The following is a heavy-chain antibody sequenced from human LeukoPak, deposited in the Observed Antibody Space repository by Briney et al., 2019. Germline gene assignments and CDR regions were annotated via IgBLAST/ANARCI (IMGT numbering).Heavy chain of an antibody. CDR3: AKEKLPSGYSFLTDY. Sequence: GGSLRLSFVGSGFTFSTYWMHLVRQVPGKGLVWVSSMKYDGTYTKYADSVKGRFTISRDDSKSTLYLQMNSLRPEDTAVYYCAKEKLPSGYSFLTDYWGQGTLVTVSS. V-gene: IGHV3-74*01. D-gene: IGHD5-18*01. CDR1: GFTFSTYW. J-gene: IGHJ4*02. CDR2: MKYDGTYT.